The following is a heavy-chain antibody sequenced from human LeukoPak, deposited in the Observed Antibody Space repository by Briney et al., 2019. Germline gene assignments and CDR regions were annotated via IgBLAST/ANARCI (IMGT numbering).Heavy chain of an antibody. CDR1: GGSIRSTSYY. CDR2: VYYGGNT. Sequence: SETLSLTCTVSGGSIRSTSYYWDWVRQPPGRGLEWIGNVYYGGNTFYNSSLESRVTISVDMSKNQFSLKLTSLTAADTAVYYCARQRADYFYHYLDVWGKGTSVTVSS. CDR3: ARQRADYFYHYLDV. V-gene: IGHV4-39*01. J-gene: IGHJ6*03.